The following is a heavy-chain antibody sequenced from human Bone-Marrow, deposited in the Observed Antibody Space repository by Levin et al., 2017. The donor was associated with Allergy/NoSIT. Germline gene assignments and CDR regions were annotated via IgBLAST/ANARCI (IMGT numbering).Heavy chain of an antibody. CDR1: GDSISSSSYY. CDR3: AREDASGSFVDY. D-gene: IGHD3-10*01. Sequence: SQTLSLTCSVSGDSISSSSYYLGWIRQPPGKGLEWIGTIFYSGNTYYNPSLKSRVTLSVDTSKNQFSLKLASVTAADTAVYYCAREDASGSFVDYWGQGTLVIVSS. CDR2: IFYSGNT. V-gene: IGHV4-39*07. J-gene: IGHJ4*02.